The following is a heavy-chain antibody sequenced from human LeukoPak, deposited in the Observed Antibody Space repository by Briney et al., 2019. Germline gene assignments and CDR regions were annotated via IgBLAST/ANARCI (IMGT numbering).Heavy chain of an antibody. V-gene: IGHV4-34*01. CDR2: INHSGST. D-gene: IGHD1-26*01. CDR1: GGSFSGYY. Sequence: SETLSLTCAVYGGSFSGYYWSWIRQPPGKGLEWSEEINHSGSTNYNPSLKSRVTISVDTSKNQFSLKLSSVTAADTAVYYCARGIRSYPSGRKTYYMDVWGKGTTVTVSS. J-gene: IGHJ6*03. CDR3: ARGIRSYPSGRKTYYMDV.